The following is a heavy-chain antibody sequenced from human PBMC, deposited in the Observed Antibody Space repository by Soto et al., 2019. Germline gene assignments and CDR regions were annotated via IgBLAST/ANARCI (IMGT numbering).Heavy chain of an antibody. Sequence: XXSISLACAAFGFTFRNFEIRCVLQAPGKVLEYVSGISNNGAHTDYAKSVKGRFTISRDNSENTLYLQMGSLRAEDMALYYCARRGYGSRWPNVYMDVWGKGTTVTVYS. V-gene: IGHV3-64*01. CDR3: ARRGYGSRWPNVYMDV. CDR2: ISNNGAHT. D-gene: IGHD6-13*01. CDR1: GFTFRNFE. J-gene: IGHJ6*03.